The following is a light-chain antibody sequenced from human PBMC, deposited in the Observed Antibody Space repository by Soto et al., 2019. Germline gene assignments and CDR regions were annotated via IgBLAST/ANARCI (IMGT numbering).Light chain of an antibody. Sequence: EIVMTQSPATLSVSPGERATLSCRASQSVSSNLAWYQQKPGQAPRLLIYGASTRATGIPARFSGSGSGTEFTFTISSLQSEDFAVYYCQQYNNWPGTFGPGNKVDIK. V-gene: IGKV3-15*01. CDR2: GAS. J-gene: IGKJ3*01. CDR1: QSVSSN. CDR3: QQYNNWPGT.